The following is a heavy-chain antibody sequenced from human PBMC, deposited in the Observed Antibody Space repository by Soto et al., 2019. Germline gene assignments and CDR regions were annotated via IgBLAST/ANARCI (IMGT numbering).Heavy chain of an antibody. D-gene: IGHD6-6*01. J-gene: IGHJ6*03. Sequence: GGSLRLSCAASGFTFSSYAMTWVRQAPGKGLEWVSAISGSGGSTYYADSVKGRFTISRDNSKNTLDLQMNSLRADDTAVYYCAKGGQLVSYYYYYMDVWGKGTTVTVSS. CDR1: GFTFSSYA. V-gene: IGHV3-23*01. CDR3: AKGGQLVSYYYYYMDV. CDR2: ISGSGGST.